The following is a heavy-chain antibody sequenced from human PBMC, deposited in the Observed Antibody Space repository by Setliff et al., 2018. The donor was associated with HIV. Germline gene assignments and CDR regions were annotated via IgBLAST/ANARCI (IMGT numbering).Heavy chain of an antibody. V-gene: IGHV1-2*06. CDR1: GFLVTGYN. CDR3: VRPRVSDSFDV. J-gene: IGHJ3*01. Sequence: ASVKVSCKALGFLVTGYNVHWVRQAPGHGPEWLGRINPNNGGTNYAQKFQGRVTMSLDTSTSTVYLELKALTSDDTAVYYCVRPRVSDSFDVWGPGTMVTVSS. CDR2: INPNNGGT.